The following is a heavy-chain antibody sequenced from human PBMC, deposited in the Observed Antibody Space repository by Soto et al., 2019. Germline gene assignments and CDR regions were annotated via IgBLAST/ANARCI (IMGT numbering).Heavy chain of an antibody. V-gene: IGHV1-69*01. J-gene: IGHJ6*02. CDR2: IIPIFGTA. Sequence: QVQLVQSGAEVQKPGSSVKVSCKASGGTFSSYAISWVRQAPGQGLEWMGGIIPIFGTANYAQKFQGRVTINADESTSTADMELSSLRSEDTAVYYCARAQPLPYYDYVWGSYRYRDYYYSGMDVWGQGTTVTVSS. CDR1: GGTFSSYA. D-gene: IGHD3-16*02. CDR3: ARAQPLPYYDYVWGSYRYRDYYYSGMDV.